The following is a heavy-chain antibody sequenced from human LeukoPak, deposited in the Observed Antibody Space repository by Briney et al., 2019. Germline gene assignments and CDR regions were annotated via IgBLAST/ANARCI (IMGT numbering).Heavy chain of an antibody. V-gene: IGHV4-34*01. D-gene: IGHD1-26*01. CDR2: IDHSGNT. CDR1: GGSISSYY. Sequence: SETLSLTCTVSGGSISSYYWSWIRQPPGKGLEWIGEIDHSGNTNYSPSLKSRVTMSVDTSKNQFSLKLSSVTAADTAVYFCASGSVGPRLGYWGQGTLVTVSS. J-gene: IGHJ4*02. CDR3: ASGSVGPRLGY.